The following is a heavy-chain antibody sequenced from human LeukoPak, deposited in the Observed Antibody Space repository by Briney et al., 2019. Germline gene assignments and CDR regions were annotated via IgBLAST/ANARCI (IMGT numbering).Heavy chain of an antibody. J-gene: IGHJ6*03. CDR2: ISGSGGST. V-gene: IGHV3-23*01. CDR1: GFTFSSYS. D-gene: IGHD2-2*01. CDR3: AKRNIVVVPAAIRYYYYYMDV. Sequence: GGSLRLSCAASGFTFSSYSMNWVRQAPGKGLEWVSAISGSGGSTYYADSVKGRFTISRDNSKNTLYLQMNSLRAEDTAVYYCAKRNIVVVPAAIRYYYYYMDVWGKGTTVTVSS.